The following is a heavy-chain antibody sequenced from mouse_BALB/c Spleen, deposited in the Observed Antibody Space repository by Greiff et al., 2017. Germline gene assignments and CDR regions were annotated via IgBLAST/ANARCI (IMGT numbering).Heavy chain of an antibody. Sequence: EVQGVESGGGLVKPGGSLKLSCAASGFTFSSYTMSWVRQTPEKRLEWVATISSGGSYTYYPDSVKGRFTISRDNAKNTLYLQMSSLKSEDTAMYYCTRDGGYPLPMDYWGQGTSVTVSS. D-gene: IGHD2-2*01. CDR1: GFTFSSYT. J-gene: IGHJ4*01. CDR3: TRDGGYPLPMDY. V-gene: IGHV5-6-4*01. CDR2: ISSGGSYT.